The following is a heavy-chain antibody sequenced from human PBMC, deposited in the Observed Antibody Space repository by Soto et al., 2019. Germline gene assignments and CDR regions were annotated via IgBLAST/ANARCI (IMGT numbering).Heavy chain of an antibody. D-gene: IGHD2-15*01. CDR2: AGSGTGPG. V-gene: IGHV1-69*06. CDR1: GGSLSTDP. Sequence: SVKVSCKASGGSLSTDPISWVRQAPGQGLEWMGGAGSGTGPGNHAQKFQGRPTVTADKSTSTVYMELTNLSSEDTAVYYCARRHSGGFFRFFDSWGQGTLVTVSS. CDR3: ARRHSGGFFRFFDS. J-gene: IGHJ4*02.